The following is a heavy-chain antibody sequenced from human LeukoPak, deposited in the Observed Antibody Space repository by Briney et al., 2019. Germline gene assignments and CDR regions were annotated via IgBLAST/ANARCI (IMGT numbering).Heavy chain of an antibody. CDR3: ASDQGGMVTSVYYGMDA. V-gene: IGHV3-74*01. Sequence: GGSLRLSCAASGFTFSSYWMHWVRQAPGKGLVWVSRINSDGSSTRYADSVKGRFTISRDNAKNTLYLQMNSLRVEDTAVYYCASDQGGMVTSVYYGMDAWGQGTTVTVSS. CDR1: GFTFSSYW. D-gene: IGHD5-18*01. J-gene: IGHJ6*02. CDR2: INSDGSST.